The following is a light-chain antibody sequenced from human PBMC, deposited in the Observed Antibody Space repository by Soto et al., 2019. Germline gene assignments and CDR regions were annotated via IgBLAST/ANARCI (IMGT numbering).Light chain of an antibody. CDR1: SSDVGGYNY. CDR3: SSYTSSSTGA. V-gene: IGLV2-14*01. Sequence: QSVLTQPASVSGSPGQSITISCTGTSSDVGGYNYVSWYQQHPGKATKLMIYDESNRPSGVSNRFSGSKSGNTASLTISGLQAEDEADYYCSSYTSSSTGAFGTGTKVTVL. CDR2: DES. J-gene: IGLJ1*01.